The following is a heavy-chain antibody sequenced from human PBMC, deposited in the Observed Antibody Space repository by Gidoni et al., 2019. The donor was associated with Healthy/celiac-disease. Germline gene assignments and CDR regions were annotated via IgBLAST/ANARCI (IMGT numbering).Heavy chain of an antibody. Sequence: EVQLVESGGGLVQPGGSLRLSCAASGFTFSSYWMHWVRQAPGKGLVWVSRIKSDGSSTSYADSVKGRFTISRDNAKNTLYLQMNSLRAEDTAVYYCARDSTPLGGGAVDYWGQGTLVTVSS. V-gene: IGHV3-74*01. J-gene: IGHJ4*02. CDR1: GFTFSSYW. CDR3: ARDSTPLGGGAVDY. CDR2: IKSDGSST. D-gene: IGHD3-10*01.